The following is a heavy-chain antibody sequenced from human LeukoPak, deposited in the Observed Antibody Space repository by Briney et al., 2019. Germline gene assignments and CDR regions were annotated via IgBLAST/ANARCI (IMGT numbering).Heavy chain of an antibody. J-gene: IGHJ4*02. CDR1: GGSISSSGYY. D-gene: IGHD5-18*01. CDR3: ARHGVTRYFDY. V-gene: IGHV4-39*01. CDR2: IYYSGST. Sequence: SETLSLTCTVSGGSISSSGYYWGWIRQPPGKGLEWIGSIYYSGSTYYNPSLKSRVTISVDTSKNQFSLKLSSVTAADTAVYYCARHGVTRYFDYWGQGTLVTVSS.